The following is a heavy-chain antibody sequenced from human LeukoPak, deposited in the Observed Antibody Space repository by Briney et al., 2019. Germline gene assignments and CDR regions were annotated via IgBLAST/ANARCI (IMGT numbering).Heavy chain of an antibody. J-gene: IGHJ4*02. CDR2: INHDATEK. V-gene: IGHV3-7*03. D-gene: IGHD6-13*01. CDR1: GFSFDSYW. Sequence: PGGSLRLSCVASGFSFDSYWINWVRQAPGRGLEWVANINHDATEKYYVDSVNGRFTISRDNAKNSVYLQMNSLRAEDTALYYCARGSGSSWYFYFDYWGQGTLVTVSS. CDR3: ARGSGSSWYFYFDY.